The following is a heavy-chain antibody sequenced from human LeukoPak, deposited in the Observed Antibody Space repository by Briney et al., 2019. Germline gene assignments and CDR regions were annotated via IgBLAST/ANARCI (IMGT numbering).Heavy chain of an antibody. V-gene: IGHV1-18*01. CDR1: GGTFSSYT. CDR3: ARRVVIGGGYYFDY. J-gene: IGHJ4*02. CDR2: ISAYNGNT. Sequence: ASVKVSCKASGGTFSSYTISWVRQAPGQGLEWMGWISAYNGNTNYAQKLQGRVTMTTDTSTSTAYMELRSLRSDDTAVYYCARRVVIGGGYYFDYWGQGTLVTVSS. D-gene: IGHD3-3*01.